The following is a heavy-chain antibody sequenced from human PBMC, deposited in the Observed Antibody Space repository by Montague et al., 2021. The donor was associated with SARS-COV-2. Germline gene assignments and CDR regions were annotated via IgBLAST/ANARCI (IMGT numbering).Heavy chain of an antibody. Sequence: SETLSLTCTVSGGSISSSSYYWGWIRQPPGKGLEWIGSIYYSGSTYYNPSLKSRVTISVDTSKNQFSLKLSSVTAADTAVYYCARSPLLCFGTGLGNWFDAWGQGTLVTVSS. V-gene: IGHV4-39*01. CDR1: GGSISSSSYY. CDR2: IYYSGST. CDR3: ARSPLLCFGTGLGNWFDA. D-gene: IGHD3-10*01. J-gene: IGHJ5*02.